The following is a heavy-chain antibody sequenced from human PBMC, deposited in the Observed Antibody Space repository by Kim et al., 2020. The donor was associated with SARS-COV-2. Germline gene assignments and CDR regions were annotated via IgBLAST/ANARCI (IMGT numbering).Heavy chain of an antibody. CDR3: AKDSLADTAMENFDY. J-gene: IGHJ4*02. V-gene: IGHV3-23*01. Sequence: GGSLRLSCAASGFTFSSYAMSWVRQAPGKGLEWVSAISGSGCSTYYADSVKGRFTISRDNSKNTLYLQMNSLRAEDTAVYYCAKDSLADTAMENFDYWGQGTLVTVSS. CDR2: ISGSGCST. CDR1: GFTFSSYA. D-gene: IGHD5-18*01.